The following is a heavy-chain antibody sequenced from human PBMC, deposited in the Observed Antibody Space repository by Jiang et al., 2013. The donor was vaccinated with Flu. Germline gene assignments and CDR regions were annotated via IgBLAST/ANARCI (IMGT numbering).Heavy chain of an antibody. J-gene: IGHJ6*02. D-gene: IGHD2-15*01. V-gene: IGHV3-30*18. CDR2: ISYDGSNK. CDR1: FSSYG. CDR3: AKDQGGYCSGGSCYSHGYYGMDV. Sequence: FSSYGMHWVRQAPGKGLEWVAVISYDGSNKYYADSVKGRFTISRDNSKNTLYLQMNSLRAEDTAVYYCAKDQGGYCSGGSCYSHGYYGMDVWGQGTTVTVSS.